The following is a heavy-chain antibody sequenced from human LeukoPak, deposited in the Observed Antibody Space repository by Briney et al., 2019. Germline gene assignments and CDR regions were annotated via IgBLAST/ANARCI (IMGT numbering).Heavy chain of an antibody. Sequence: GGSLLLSCHASGFSFGDYAVSWVRQAPGKGLEGVGFIRKKTSGVTTEYAASVKGRFTISRDDSKSIAYLDMNNLETEDTAVYYCTRPSSTSAWGALYWGQGALVTVSS. CDR2: IRKKTSGVTT. CDR1: GFSFGDYA. V-gene: IGHV3-49*04. D-gene: IGHD3-16*01. CDR3: TRPSSTSAWGALY. J-gene: IGHJ4*02.